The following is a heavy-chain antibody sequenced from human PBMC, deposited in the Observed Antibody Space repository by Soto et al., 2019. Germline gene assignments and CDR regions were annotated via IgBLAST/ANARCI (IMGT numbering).Heavy chain of an antibody. D-gene: IGHD2-8*02. J-gene: IGHJ4*02. V-gene: IGHV4-39*02. CDR2: IYYNGNT. CDR3: ARDKITGLFDY. CDR1: GGSISGSKYY. Sequence: SETLSLTCTVSGGSISGSKYYWGWIRQAPGKGLEWIGSIYYNGNTYYNPSLKSRVTVSVDTSKNHFSLKLTSMTAADTAVYYCARDKITGLFDYWGQGTLVTVSS.